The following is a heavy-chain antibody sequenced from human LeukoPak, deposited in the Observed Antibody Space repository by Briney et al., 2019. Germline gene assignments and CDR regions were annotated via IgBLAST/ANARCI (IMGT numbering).Heavy chain of an antibody. D-gene: IGHD3-22*01. J-gene: IGHJ4*02. Sequence: ASVKVSCKVSGYTLTGLSMHWVRQAPGKGLEWMGGFDPEDGETIYAQKFQGRVTMTEDTSTDTAYMELSSLRSEDTAVYYCATAGPYYYDSSGYYPRKYYFDYWGQGTLVTVSS. CDR3: ATAGPYYYDSSGYYPRKYYFDY. V-gene: IGHV1-24*01. CDR1: GYTLTGLS. CDR2: FDPEDGET.